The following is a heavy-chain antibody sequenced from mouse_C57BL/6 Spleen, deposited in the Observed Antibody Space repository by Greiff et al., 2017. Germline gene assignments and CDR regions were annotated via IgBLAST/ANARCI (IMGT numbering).Heavy chain of an antibody. CDR3: ARDRGFIKAFAY. V-gene: IGHV3-6*01. CDR1: GYSITSGYY. J-gene: IGHJ3*01. Sequence: EVKVEESGPGLVKPSQSLPLTCSVTGYSITSGYYWNWIRQFPGNKLGWMGYISYDGSNNYNPSLQNRISIARDTSKNQIFLKLNSVTTEDTATYYCARDRGFIKAFAYWGQGTLVTVSA. D-gene: IGHD1-1*01. CDR2: ISYDGSN.